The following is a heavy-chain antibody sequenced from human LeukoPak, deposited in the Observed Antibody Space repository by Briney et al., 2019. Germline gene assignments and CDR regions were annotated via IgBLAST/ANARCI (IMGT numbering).Heavy chain of an antibody. Sequence: ASVKVSCKASGYTFTGYYMHWVRQAPGQGLEWMGRINPNSGGTNYAQKFRGRVTMTRDTSISTAYMELSRLRSDDTAVYYCARYQKYCSSTSCDDYWGQGTLVTVSS. V-gene: IGHV1-2*06. CDR2: INPNSGGT. D-gene: IGHD2-2*01. J-gene: IGHJ4*02. CDR3: ARYQKYCSSTSCDDY. CDR1: GYTFTGYY.